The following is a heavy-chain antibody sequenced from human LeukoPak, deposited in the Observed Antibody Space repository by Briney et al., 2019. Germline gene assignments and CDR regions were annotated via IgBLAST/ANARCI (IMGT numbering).Heavy chain of an antibody. CDR2: ISSSSSTI. Sequence: GRSLRLSCAASGFTFSSYSMNWVRQAPGKGLEWVSYISSSSSTIYYADSVKGRFTISRDNAKNSLYLQMNSLRAEDTAVYYCARGPDCSSTSCYGGYNWFDPWGQGTLVTVSS. CDR1: GFTFSSYS. CDR3: ARGPDCSSTSCYGGYNWFDP. J-gene: IGHJ5*02. D-gene: IGHD2-2*01. V-gene: IGHV3-48*01.